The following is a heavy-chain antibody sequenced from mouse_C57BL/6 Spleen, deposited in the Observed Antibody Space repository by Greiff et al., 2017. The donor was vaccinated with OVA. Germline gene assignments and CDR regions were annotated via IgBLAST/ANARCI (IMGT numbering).Heavy chain of an antibody. D-gene: IGHD1-1*01. CDR2: IHPNSGST. J-gene: IGHJ2*01. CDR1: GYTFTSYW. CDR3: ARGGLRGFDY. Sequence: VQLQQPGAELVKPGASVKLSCKASGYTFTSYWMHWVKQRPGQGLEWIGMIHPNSGSTNDNEKFKSKATLTVDKSSSTAYMQRSSLTSEDSAVYYCARGGLRGFDYWGQGTTLTVSS. V-gene: IGHV1-64*01.